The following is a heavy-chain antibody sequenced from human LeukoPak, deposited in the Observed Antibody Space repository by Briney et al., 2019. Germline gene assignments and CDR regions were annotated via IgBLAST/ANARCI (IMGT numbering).Heavy chain of an antibody. CDR2: MNPNSGNT. CDR1: GYTFTSYD. Sequence: ASVKVSCKASGYTFTSYDINWVRQAPGQGLEWMGWMNPNSGNTGYAQKFQGRVTITRNTSISTAYMELSSLRSEDTAVYYCARGALSSSFSSLPDYWGQGTLVTVSS. D-gene: IGHD6-6*01. J-gene: IGHJ4*02. V-gene: IGHV1-8*03. CDR3: ARGALSSSFSSLPDY.